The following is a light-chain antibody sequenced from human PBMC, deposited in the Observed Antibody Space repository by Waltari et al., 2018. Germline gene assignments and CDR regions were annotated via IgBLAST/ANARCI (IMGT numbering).Light chain of an antibody. CDR3: SSYAGYDGDVA. CDR2: DVT. Sequence: QSALTQPASVSGSPGQSITISCPGTRNDIGIYNLVAWYQQYPGKAPKLMIYDVTKRPSGVSNRFSGSKSGNTASLTISGLQAEDEADYYCSSYAGYDGDVAFGGGTKLTVV. CDR1: RNDIGIYNL. J-gene: IGLJ3*02. V-gene: IGLV2-23*02.